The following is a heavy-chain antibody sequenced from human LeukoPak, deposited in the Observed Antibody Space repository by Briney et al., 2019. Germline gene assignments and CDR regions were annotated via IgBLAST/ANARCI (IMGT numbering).Heavy chain of an antibody. Sequence: GASVKVSCKASAYTFTIYGISWVRQAPGQGHEWMGWISAYNGNTNYAQKLQGRVTMTTDTSTSTAYMELRSLRSDDTAVYYCARPNVDYDFWSGYSRGYIDYWGQGTLVTVSS. CDR2: ISAYNGNT. CDR1: AYTFTIYG. D-gene: IGHD3-3*01. J-gene: IGHJ4*02. V-gene: IGHV1-18*01. CDR3: ARPNVDYDFWSGYSRGYIDY.